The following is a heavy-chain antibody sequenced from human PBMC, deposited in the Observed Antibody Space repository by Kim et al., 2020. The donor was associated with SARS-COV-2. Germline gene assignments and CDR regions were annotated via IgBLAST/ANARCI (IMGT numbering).Heavy chain of an antibody. CDR2: IWYDGSNK. J-gene: IGHJ4*02. V-gene: IGHV3-33*06. Sequence: GGSLRLSCAASGFTFSSYAMHWVRQAPGKGLEWVAVIWYDGSNKYYADSVKGRFTISRDNSKNTLYLQMNSLRAEDTAVYYCAKDRGSGYDSLDYWGQGTLVTVSS. CDR1: GFTFSSYA. CDR3: AKDRGSGYDSLDY. D-gene: IGHD5-12*01.